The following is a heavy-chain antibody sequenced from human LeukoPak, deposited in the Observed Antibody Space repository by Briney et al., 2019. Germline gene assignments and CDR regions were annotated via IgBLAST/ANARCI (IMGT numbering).Heavy chain of an antibody. CDR2: IYYSGST. D-gene: IGHD3-3*01. CDR3: AGGYDFWSGYYTGYFDY. V-gene: IGHV4-59*01. Sequence: SETLSLTCTVSGGSISSYYWSWIRQPPGKGLEWIGYIYYSGSTNYNPSLKSRLTISVDTSKNQFSLKLSSVTAADTAVYYCAGGYDFWSGYYTGYFDYWGQGTLVTVSS. J-gene: IGHJ4*02. CDR1: GGSISSYY.